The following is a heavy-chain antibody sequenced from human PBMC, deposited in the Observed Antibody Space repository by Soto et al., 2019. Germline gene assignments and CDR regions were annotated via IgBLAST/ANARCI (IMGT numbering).Heavy chain of an antibody. CDR1: GGSIGSSSYY. Sequence: SETLSLTCTVSGGSIGSSSYYWGWIRQPPGKGLEWIGSIYYSGSTYYNPSLKSRVTISVDTSKNQFSLKLSSVTAADTAVYYCAGTMTTVTYWGQGTLVTVSS. CDR2: IYYSGST. CDR3: AGTMTTVTY. J-gene: IGHJ4*02. V-gene: IGHV4-39*01. D-gene: IGHD4-17*01.